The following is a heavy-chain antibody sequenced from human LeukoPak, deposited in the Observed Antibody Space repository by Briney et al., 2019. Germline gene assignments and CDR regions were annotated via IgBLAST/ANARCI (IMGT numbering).Heavy chain of an antibody. CDR3: VKDYIKVGWNWFVP. CDR1: GFTISSDA. CDR2: ISSNGGST. D-gene: IGHD2-21*01. J-gene: IGHJ5*02. V-gene: IGHV3-64D*06. Sequence: PSETLRLSCAASGFTISSDAMHWGCQAPRKGQEYVSAISSNGGSTFYAVSVKCRFNICRHNSKTTLYLPMSSVRGEDTAVYYCVKDYIKVGWNWFVPGGEGTLVSVSS.